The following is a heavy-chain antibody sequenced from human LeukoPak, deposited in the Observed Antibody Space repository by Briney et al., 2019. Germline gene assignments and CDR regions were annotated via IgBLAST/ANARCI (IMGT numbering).Heavy chain of an antibody. CDR3: ARGTRATIFGVVIIRRRFDY. D-gene: IGHD3-3*01. CDR2: MNPNSGNT. Sequence: ASVKVSCKASGYTFTSYDINWVRQATGQGLEWMGWMNPNSGNTGYAQKFQGRVTMTRNTSISTAYMELSSLGSEDTAVYYCARGTRATIFGVVIIRRRFDYWGQGTLVTVSS. J-gene: IGHJ4*02. CDR1: GYTFTSYD. V-gene: IGHV1-8*01.